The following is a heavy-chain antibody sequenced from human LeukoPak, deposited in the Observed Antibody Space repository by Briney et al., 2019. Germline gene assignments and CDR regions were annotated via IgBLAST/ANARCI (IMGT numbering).Heavy chain of an antibody. J-gene: IGHJ4*02. CDR2: ISSSSSYI. D-gene: IGHD3-10*01. CDR3: ARDILIYRSGSYADPYFDY. CDR1: GFTFSSYS. V-gene: IGHV3-21*01. Sequence: GGSLRLSCAASGFTFSSYSMNWVRQAPGKGLEWVSSISSSSSYIYYADSVKGRFTISRDNAKNSLYLQMNSLRAEDTAVYYCARDILIYRSGSYADPYFDYWGQGTLVTVSS.